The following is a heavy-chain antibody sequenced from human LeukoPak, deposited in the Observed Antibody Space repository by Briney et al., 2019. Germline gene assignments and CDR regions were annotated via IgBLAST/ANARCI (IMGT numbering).Heavy chain of an antibody. J-gene: IGHJ5*02. CDR2: INPNSGGT. CDR3: ARGRGGYDYREYLQHLNWFDP. CDR1: GYTFTGYY. Sequence: GASVKVSCKASGYTFTGYYMHWVRQAPGQGLEWMGWINPNSGGTNYAQKFQGRVTMTRDTSISTAYMELSGLRSDDTAVYYCARGRGGYDYREYLQHLNWFDPWGQGTLVTVSS. D-gene: IGHD5-12*01. V-gene: IGHV1-2*02.